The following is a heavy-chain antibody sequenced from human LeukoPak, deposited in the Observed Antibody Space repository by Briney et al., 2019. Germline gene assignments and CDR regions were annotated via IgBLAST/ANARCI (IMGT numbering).Heavy chain of an antibody. CDR1: GYTFTGYY. Sequence: ASLKVSSKASGYTFTGYYMHWVRQAPGQGLEWMGWISPNSGGTNSAQKFQGRVTMTRDTSISTAYMEVSRLRSDDTAVYYCARVLRFGAFYYYYGMDVWGQGTTVTVSS. CDR2: ISPNSGGT. J-gene: IGHJ6*02. V-gene: IGHV1-2*02. CDR3: ARVLRFGAFYYYYGMDV. D-gene: IGHD3-10*01.